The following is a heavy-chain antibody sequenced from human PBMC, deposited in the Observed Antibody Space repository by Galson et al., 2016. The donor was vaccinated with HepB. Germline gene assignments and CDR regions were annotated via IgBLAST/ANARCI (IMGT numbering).Heavy chain of an antibody. V-gene: IGHV3-7*01. CDR1: GFIFSNYA. Sequence: SLRLSCAASGFIFSNYAVHWVRQAPGKGLEWVANIKQDGSEKDYVDSVKGRFTISRDNAKSSLHLQMSSLRDDDTAVYYCARDSIYAFDYWGQGILVTVSS. CDR2: IKQDGSEK. D-gene: IGHD2/OR15-2a*01. CDR3: ARDSIYAFDY. J-gene: IGHJ4*02.